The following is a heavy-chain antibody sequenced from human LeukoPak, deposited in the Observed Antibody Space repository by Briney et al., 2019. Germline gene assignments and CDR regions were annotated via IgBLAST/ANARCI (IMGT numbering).Heavy chain of an antibody. CDR3: AKHKKSGSYYVGNLYFDY. D-gene: IGHD1-26*01. CDR1: GFTFSSYD. V-gene: IGHV3-30*18. CDR2: ISYDGSNK. J-gene: IGHJ4*02. Sequence: GGSLRLSCAASGFTFSSYDMHWVRQAPGKGLEWAAVISYDGSNKYYADSVKGRFTISRDNSKNTLYLQMNSLRAEDTAVYYCAKHKKSGSYYVGNLYFDYWGQGTLVTVSS.